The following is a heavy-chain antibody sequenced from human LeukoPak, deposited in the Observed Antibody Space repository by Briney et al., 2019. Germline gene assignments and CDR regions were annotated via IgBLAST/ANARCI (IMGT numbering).Heavy chain of an antibody. D-gene: IGHD6-13*01. V-gene: IGHV3-15*01. CDR1: GFTFSNAW. Sequence: GGSLRLSCAASGFTFSNAWMSWVRQAPGKGLEWVGRIKSKTDGGTTDYAAPVKGRFTISRDDSKNTLYLQMNSLKTEDTAVYYCTTYYGSSWYTLFDYYYYMDVWGKGTTVTVSS. CDR2: IKSKTDGGTT. J-gene: IGHJ6*03. CDR3: TTYYGSSWYTLFDYYYYMDV.